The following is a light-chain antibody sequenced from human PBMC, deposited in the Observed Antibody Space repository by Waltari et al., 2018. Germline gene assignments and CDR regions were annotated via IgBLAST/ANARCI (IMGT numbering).Light chain of an antibody. J-gene: IGLJ3*02. CDR1: SSDVGGYNY. CDR3: SSFTRTNSWV. Sequence: HSALAQPASVSGSPGQSITISCTGTSSDVGGYNYVSWYQQHPGKAPRLMIYDVNNPPSGVSTRFSGSKSGNTASLTISGLQAEDEADYYCSSFTRTNSWVFGGGTKLTVL. V-gene: IGLV2-14*03. CDR2: DVN.